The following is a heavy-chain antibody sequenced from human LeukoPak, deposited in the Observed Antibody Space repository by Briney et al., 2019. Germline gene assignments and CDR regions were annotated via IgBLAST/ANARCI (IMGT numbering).Heavy chain of an antibody. V-gene: IGHV3-23*01. J-gene: IGHJ1*01. CDR2: IRGTGDST. CDR1: GFTFSSYA. D-gene: IGHD2/OR15-2a*01. Sequence: PGGSLRLSCAASGFTFSSYAMSWVRQAPGKGLEWVSGIRGTGDSTYYADSVKGRFTISRDNSKSKLYLQMNSLRAEDTAIYYCTKRYVNSNYWQSLGEWGQGTLVTVSS. CDR3: TKRYVNSNYWQSLGE.